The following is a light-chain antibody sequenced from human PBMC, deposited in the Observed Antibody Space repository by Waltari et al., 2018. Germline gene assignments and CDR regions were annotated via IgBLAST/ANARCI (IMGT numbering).Light chain of an antibody. CDR1: QSVLYSSNNKNY. CDR3: QQYYSTPYT. CDR2: WAS. V-gene: IGKV4-1*01. J-gene: IGKJ2*01. Sequence: DIVMTQSPDSLAVSLGERATINCKSSQSVLYSSNNKNYLAWYQQKPGQPPNLLIYWASTRESGVPDRFSGSGSGTYFTLTLSSLQAEDVAVYYCQQYYSTPYTFGQGTKLEIK.